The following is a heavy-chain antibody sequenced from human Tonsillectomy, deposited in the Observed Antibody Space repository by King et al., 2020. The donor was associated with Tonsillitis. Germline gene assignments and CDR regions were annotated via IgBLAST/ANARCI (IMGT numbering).Heavy chain of an antibody. CDR2: FSGGGHSA. CDR3: AKDLILGITASFEY. J-gene: IGHJ4*02. Sequence: VQLVESGGGLVQPGGSLSLSCAASGFTFSSYARSWVRQAPGKGLGGVSRFSGGGHSAYYTDSVKGRFTISRDKPKNTLYRQMNSLRAEDTAVYYCAKDLILGITASFEYWGQGTLVTVSS. D-gene: IGHD7-27*01. V-gene: IGHV3-23*04. CDR1: GFTFSSYA.